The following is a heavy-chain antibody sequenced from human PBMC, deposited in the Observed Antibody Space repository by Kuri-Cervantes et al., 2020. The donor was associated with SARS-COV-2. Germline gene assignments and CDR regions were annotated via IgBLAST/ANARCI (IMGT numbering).Heavy chain of an antibody. CDR2: IKQGGSEK. J-gene: IGHJ6*02. CDR1: GFTFSNYW. CDR3: AREGREGWGMDV. Sequence: GESLKISCAASGFTFSNYWISWVRQAPGKGVEWVANIKQGGSEKHYVDAVKGQFTISRDDAKNSMYLQMNSLRAEDTAVYYCAREGREGWGMDVWGQGTTVTVSS. D-gene: IGHD2-15*01. V-gene: IGHV3-7*01.